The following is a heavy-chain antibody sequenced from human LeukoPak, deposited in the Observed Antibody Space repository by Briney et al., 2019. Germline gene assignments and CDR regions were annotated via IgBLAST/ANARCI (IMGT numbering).Heavy chain of an antibody. D-gene: IGHD6-19*01. CDR2: VNPSAGST. CDR3: ARGGGTAVADRKSKFDD. J-gene: IGHJ4*02. V-gene: IGHV1-46*01. Sequence: ASVKVSCKASGYTFTTYYIHWVRQAPGQGLEWMGIVNPSAGSTSYAQKFQGRVTTTRDTSTSTVYMELSSLRSEDTAVYYCARGGGTAVADRKSKFDDWGQRTLVTVSS. CDR1: GYTFTTYY.